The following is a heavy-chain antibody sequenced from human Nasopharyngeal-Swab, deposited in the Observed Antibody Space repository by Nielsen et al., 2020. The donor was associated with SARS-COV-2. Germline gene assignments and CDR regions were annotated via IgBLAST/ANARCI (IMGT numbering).Heavy chain of an antibody. CDR1: GYTFATYD. CDR3: ATGPVVPAAGNWFDP. CDR2: MNTNSGNT. Sequence: ASVKVSCKTSGYTFATYDIDWVRQATGQGLEWMGWMNTNSGNTGLAQKFQGRVTITRNTSISTAYMELSSLRSEDTAVYYCATGPVVPAAGNWFDPWGQGTLVTVSS. V-gene: IGHV1-8*03. D-gene: IGHD2-2*01. J-gene: IGHJ5*02.